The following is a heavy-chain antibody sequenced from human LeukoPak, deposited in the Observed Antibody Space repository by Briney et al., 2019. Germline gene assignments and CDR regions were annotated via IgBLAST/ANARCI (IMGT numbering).Heavy chain of an antibody. D-gene: IGHD3-10*01. CDR3: TRDKGTMVRGTYYYYGMDV. Sequence: SVTVSCKASGGTFSSYAISWVRQAPGQGLEWMGGIIPIFGTANYAQKFQGRVTITADESTSTAYMELSSLRSEDTAVYYCTRDKGTMVRGTYYYYGMDVWGKGTTVTVSS. J-gene: IGHJ6*04. CDR1: GGTFSSYA. V-gene: IGHV1-69*01. CDR2: IIPIFGTA.